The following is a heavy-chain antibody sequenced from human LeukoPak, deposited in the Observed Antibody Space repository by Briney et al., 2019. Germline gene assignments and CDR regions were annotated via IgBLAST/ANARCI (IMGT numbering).Heavy chain of an antibody. V-gene: IGHV3-30-3*01. J-gene: IGHJ4*02. CDR1: GFTFSSYA. CDR2: ISYDGSNK. D-gene: IGHD6-13*01. Sequence: GRSLRLSCAASGFTFSSYAMHWVRQAPGKGLEWVAVISYDGSNKYYADSVKGRFTISRDNAKNSLYLQMNSLRAEDTAVYYCARAGYSYSSSWYFWGQGTLVTVSS. CDR3: ARAGYSYSSSWYF.